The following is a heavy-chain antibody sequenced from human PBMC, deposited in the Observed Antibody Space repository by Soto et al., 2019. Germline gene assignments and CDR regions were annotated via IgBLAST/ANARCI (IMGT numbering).Heavy chain of an antibody. D-gene: IGHD1-20*01. CDR1: GGTFSTYS. V-gene: IGHV1-69*01. CDR2: SLPIFGTS. J-gene: IGHJ6*01. CDR3: XRGGRYPKSSFYYGMDV. Sequence: QVQLVQSGAEVKKPGSSVKVSCKASGGTFSTYSISWVRQAPGQGLEWMGESLPIFGTSHYAQNFQGRVTITADESTSTVYMELSSLRSXXXXXXXXXRGGRYPKSSFYYGMDV.